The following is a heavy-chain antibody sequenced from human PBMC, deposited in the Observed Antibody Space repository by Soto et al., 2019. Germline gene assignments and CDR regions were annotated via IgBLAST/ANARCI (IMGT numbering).Heavy chain of an antibody. CDR2: SKGKTDGATI. V-gene: IGHV3-15*07. CDR1: NFTFNTAW. CDR3: TTDPPEYHYYGKDV. D-gene: IGHD6-6*01. J-gene: IGHJ6*02. Sequence: EAQLVESGGGLVKPGGSLRLSCVASNFTFNTAWMTWVRQAPGKGLEWVGRSKGKTDGATIDYAAPVKGRFTISRDDSQNTMYLQMDSLKTEDTGMYYCTTDPPEYHYYGKDVWGQGTTVTVSS.